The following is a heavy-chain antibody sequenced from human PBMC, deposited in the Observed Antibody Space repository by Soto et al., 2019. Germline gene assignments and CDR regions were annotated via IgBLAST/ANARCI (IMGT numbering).Heavy chain of an antibody. J-gene: IGHJ6*02. CDR1: GFTFSRFS. CDR3: ARDHGMFLSYYYYGMDV. Sequence: QVQLVESGGGVVQPGRSLTRSCAASGFTFSRFSMHWVRQAPGKGLAWVAVISYDGSNTHYAESVKGRFNISRDDSKNTVFLQMNNLRGEDSAVYYCARDHGMFLSYYYYGMDVWGQGITVSVSS. CDR2: ISYDGSNT. V-gene: IGHV3-30-3*01. D-gene: IGHD3-10*02.